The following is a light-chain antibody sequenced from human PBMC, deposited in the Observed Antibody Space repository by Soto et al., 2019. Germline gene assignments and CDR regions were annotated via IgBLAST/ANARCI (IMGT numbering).Light chain of an antibody. Sequence: QSVLTQPPSVSAAPGQKVTISCSGSSFNIGNNFVSWYQQLPGTAPKLLMYENNKRPSGIPDRFSGSKSGTSATLGITGLQTGDEADYYCGTWDTNLGAVFGGGTKVTVL. CDR2: ENN. CDR3: GTWDTNLGAV. CDR1: SFNIGNNF. V-gene: IGLV1-51*02. J-gene: IGLJ3*02.